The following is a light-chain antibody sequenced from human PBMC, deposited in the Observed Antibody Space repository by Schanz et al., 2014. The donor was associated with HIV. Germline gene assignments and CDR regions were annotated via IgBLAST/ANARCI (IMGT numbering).Light chain of an antibody. V-gene: IGKV1D-16*01. J-gene: IGKJ1*01. CDR2: AAS. Sequence: DIQMTQSPSSVSASVGDRVTITCRASQGISSWVAWYQQKPGKAPKLLIYAASSLQSGVPSRFSGSGSGTDFTLTISSLQPDDFATYFCQQYDAYPTFGQGTKVEFK. CDR1: QGISSW. CDR3: QQYDAYPT.